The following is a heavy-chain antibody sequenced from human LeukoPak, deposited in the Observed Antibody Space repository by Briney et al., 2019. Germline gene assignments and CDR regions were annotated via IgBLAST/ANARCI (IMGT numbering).Heavy chain of an antibody. D-gene: IGHD3-3*02. CDR2: IYYSGST. Sequence: KPSETLSLTCTVSGGSISSYYWGWIRQPPGKGLEWIGSIYYSGSTYYNPSLKSRVTISVDTSKNQFSLKLSSVTAADTAVYYCARDTFVEYYFDYWGQGTLVTVSS. J-gene: IGHJ4*02. CDR1: GGSISSYY. CDR3: ARDTFVEYYFDY. V-gene: IGHV4-39*07.